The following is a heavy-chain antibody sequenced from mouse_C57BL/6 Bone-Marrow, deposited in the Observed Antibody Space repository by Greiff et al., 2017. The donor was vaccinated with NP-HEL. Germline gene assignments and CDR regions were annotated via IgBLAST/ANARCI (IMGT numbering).Heavy chain of an antibody. D-gene: IGHD3-2*02. V-gene: IGHV1-62-2*01. CDR1: GYTFTEYT. Sequence: QVQLQQSGAELVKPGASVKLSCKASGYTFTEYTIHWVKQRSGQGLEWIGWFYPGSGSIKYNEKFKDKATLTADKSSSTVYMELSRLTSEDSAVYFCARHEDPDSSGSYYFDYWGQGTTLTVSS. J-gene: IGHJ2*01. CDR2: FYPGSGSI. CDR3: ARHEDPDSSGSYYFDY.